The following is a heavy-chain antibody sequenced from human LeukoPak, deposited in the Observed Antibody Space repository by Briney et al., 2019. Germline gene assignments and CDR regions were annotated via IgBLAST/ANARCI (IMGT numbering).Heavy chain of an antibody. V-gene: IGHV4-59*12. Sequence: PSETLSLTCTVSGDSISSYYWSWIRQPPGKGLEWIGYIYYSGSTNYNPSLKSRVTISVDTSKNQFSLKLSSVTAADTAVYCCASPMVRGALEWFDPWGQGTLVTVSS. CDR3: ASPMVRGALEWFDP. CDR1: GDSISSYY. CDR2: IYYSGST. D-gene: IGHD3-10*01. J-gene: IGHJ5*02.